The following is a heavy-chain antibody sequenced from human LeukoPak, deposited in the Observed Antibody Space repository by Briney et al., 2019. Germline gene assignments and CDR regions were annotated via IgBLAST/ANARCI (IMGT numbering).Heavy chain of an antibody. CDR2: HRNKANSDTI. V-gene: IGHV3-72*01. CDR1: GFTLSDHY. Sequence: GGSLRLSCTASGFTLSDHYMDWLRQAPGKGLEWVGRHRNKANSDTIEYAASVKGRFTISREDSKNSLYLQMNSLRAEDTAVYYCARGSTSYDYWGQGTLVTVSS. J-gene: IGHJ4*02. CDR3: ARGSTSYDY. D-gene: IGHD2-2*01.